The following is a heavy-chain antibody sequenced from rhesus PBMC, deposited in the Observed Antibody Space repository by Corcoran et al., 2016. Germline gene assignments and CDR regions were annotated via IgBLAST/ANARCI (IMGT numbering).Heavy chain of an antibody. CDR2: SNSNSGTT. CDR3: GRAAGGVDL. CDR1: GGSSSRSW. V-gene: IGHV4-80*01. Sequence: QVQLQESGPGLVKPSETLSLTCAVSGGSSSRSWWRWIRQPPGKGLEWIGESNSNSGTTNYTPSLKSRVTISKDASKNQFSLRLSSVTAADTAVYYCGRAAGGVDLWGPGTPIPISS. D-gene: IGHD1-44*02. J-gene: IGHJ2*01.